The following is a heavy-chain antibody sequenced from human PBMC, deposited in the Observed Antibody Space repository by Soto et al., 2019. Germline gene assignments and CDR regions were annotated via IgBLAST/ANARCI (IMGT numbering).Heavy chain of an antibody. CDR1: GYTFTSYG. CDR3: VRRHVSATGIDWFDP. Sequence: ASVKVSCKASGYTFTSYGIHWVRQAPGQRLEWMGWINAANGDTKYSPKFQGRVTITRDTSASTAYMELSSMRSEDTAVYYCVRRHVSATGIDWFDPWGQGTLVTVSS. D-gene: IGHD6-13*01. CDR2: INAANGDT. V-gene: IGHV1-3*01. J-gene: IGHJ5*02.